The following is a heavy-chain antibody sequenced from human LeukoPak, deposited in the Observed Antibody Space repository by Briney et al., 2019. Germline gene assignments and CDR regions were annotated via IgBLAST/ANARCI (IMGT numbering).Heavy chain of an antibody. J-gene: IGHJ4*02. Sequence: GASLRLSCAASGFTFGSYAMSWVRQAPGKGLEWVSVVSGSGGSTYYADSVKGRFTISRDNSKNTLYLEMNSLRAEDTAVYYCAKMGWGTATPYYYFDYWGQGTLVTVSS. V-gene: IGHV3-23*01. CDR3: AKMGWGTATPYYYFDY. D-gene: IGHD1-14*01. CDR1: GFTFGSYA. CDR2: VSGSGGST.